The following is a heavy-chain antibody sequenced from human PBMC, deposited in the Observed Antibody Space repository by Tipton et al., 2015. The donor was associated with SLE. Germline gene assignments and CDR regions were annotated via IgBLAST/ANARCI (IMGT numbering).Heavy chain of an antibody. Sequence: QLVQSGAEVKKPGASVKVSCKASGYTFTSYYMHWVRQAPGQGLEWMGIINPSGDSTNYAQKFQGRVTMTRDTSTSTVYMELRSLRSDDTAIYYCARDVGYNDYWGQGTPVTVSS. CDR3: ARDVGYNDY. V-gene: IGHV1-46*01. CDR1: GYTFTSYY. J-gene: IGHJ4*02. D-gene: IGHD1-1*01. CDR2: INPSGDST.